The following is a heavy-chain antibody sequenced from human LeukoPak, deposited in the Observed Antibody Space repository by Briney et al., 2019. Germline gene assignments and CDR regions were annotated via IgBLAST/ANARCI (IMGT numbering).Heavy chain of an antibody. J-gene: IGHJ4*02. CDR2: ISSSGTI. CDR1: GFTFSNYE. Sequence: GGSLRLSCAASGFTFSNYEMNWVRQAPGKGLEWLSYISSSGTIYYADSVKGRFTISRDNAKNSLYLQGKSLRAEDTAVYYCVGGGRGGYWGQGTLLTVSS. D-gene: IGHD3-10*01. V-gene: IGHV3-48*03. CDR3: VGGGRGGY.